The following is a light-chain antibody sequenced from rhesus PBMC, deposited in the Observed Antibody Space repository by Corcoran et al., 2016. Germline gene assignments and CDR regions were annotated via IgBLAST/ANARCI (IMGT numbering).Light chain of an antibody. CDR3: QQHNSHPLT. CDR2: AAS. CDR1: QTISSY. Sequence: DIQMTQSPSSLSASIGDRVTITCRASQTISSYLAWYQQKPGKVPKLLIYAASSLEIGVPSRFSGSGSGTEFTLPISSLQPEDFATYYCQQHNSHPLTFGGGTKVEIK. V-gene: IGKV1-44*02. J-gene: IGKJ4*01.